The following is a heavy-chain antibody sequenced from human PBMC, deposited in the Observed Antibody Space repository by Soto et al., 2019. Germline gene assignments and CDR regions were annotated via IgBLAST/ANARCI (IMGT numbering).Heavy chain of an antibody. CDR2: IYNSGST. J-gene: IGHJ3*02. CDR1: GGYISGGYYS. Sequence: ASETLSLTCAVSGGYISGGYYSWRWVRQPPVKGLVWIGFIYNSGSTYYSSSLKSRGTISVDRSKNHCFLNLTSVPAADTAVYYCATSRKFLQIWGQGTKVTVSS. CDR3: ATSRKFLQI. V-gene: IGHV4-30-2*01.